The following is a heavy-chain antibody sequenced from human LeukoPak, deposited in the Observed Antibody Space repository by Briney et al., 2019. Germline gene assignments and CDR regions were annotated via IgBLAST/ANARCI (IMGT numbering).Heavy chain of an antibody. CDR2: ISYLSSHV. Sequence: GGSLRLSCSASGFTFSDYDMNWVRQAPGKGLEWVSSISYLSSHVYYGGSVKGRFSISRDNAKNSLYLQMNSLRAEDTAVYYCARVCSGSHCGYWGQGTLVTVSS. V-gene: IGHV3-21*01. CDR3: ARVCSGSHCGY. J-gene: IGHJ4*02. D-gene: IGHD1-26*01. CDR1: GFTFSDYD.